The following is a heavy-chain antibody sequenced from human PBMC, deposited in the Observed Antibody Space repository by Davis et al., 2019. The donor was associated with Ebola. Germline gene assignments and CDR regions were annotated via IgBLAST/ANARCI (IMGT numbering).Heavy chain of an antibody. D-gene: IGHD3-22*01. CDR1: GGSISSYY. Sequence: MPSETLSLTCTVSGGSISSYYWSWIRQPPGKGLEWIGYIYYSGSTNYNPSLKSQVTISADTSKNQFSLKLSSVTAADTAVYYCARVSYYYDSSGYYRGAFDIWGQGTMVTVSS. CDR2: IYYSGST. V-gene: IGHV4-59*01. J-gene: IGHJ3*02. CDR3: ARVSYYYDSSGYYRGAFDI.